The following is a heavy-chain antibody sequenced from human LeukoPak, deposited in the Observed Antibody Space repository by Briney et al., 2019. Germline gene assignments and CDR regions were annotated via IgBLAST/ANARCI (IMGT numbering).Heavy chain of an antibody. D-gene: IGHD3-10*01. Sequence: GGSLRLSCAASGFTFSSYGMHWVRQAPGKGLEWVAFIRFDGSYKDYADSVKGRFTISRDKSKNTLYLQMNSLRAEDTAVYFCARGGVDYYGSGTYYLMYYFDYWGQGALVTVSS. CDR1: GFTFSSYG. J-gene: IGHJ4*02. CDR3: ARGGVDYYGSGTYYLMYYFDY. CDR2: IRFDGSYK. V-gene: IGHV3-30*02.